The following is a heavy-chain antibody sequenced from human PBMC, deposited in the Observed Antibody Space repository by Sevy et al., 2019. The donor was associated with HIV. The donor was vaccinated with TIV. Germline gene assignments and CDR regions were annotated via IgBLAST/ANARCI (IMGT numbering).Heavy chain of an antibody. CDR1: GYTFTGYY. Sequence: ASVKVSCKASGYTFTGYYMHWVRQAPGQGLEWMGRINPNSGGTNYAQKFQGRVTMTRDTSISTAYMELSRLRSDDTAVYYCARSTDYDFWSGYGGYYYYGMDVWGQGTPVTVSS. CDR3: ARSTDYDFWSGYGGYYYYGMDV. J-gene: IGHJ6*02. D-gene: IGHD3-3*01. V-gene: IGHV1-2*06. CDR2: INPNSGGT.